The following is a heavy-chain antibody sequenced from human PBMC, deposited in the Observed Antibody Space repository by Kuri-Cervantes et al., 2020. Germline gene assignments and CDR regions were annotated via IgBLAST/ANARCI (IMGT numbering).Heavy chain of an antibody. Sequence: GGSLRLSCAAPGFTFSSYGIIWVRQAPGKGLEWVAVISYDGSNKYYADSVKGRFTISRDNSKNTLYLQMNSLRAEDTAVYYCAKVSDYYGMDVWGQGTTVTVSS. CDR3: AKVSDYYGMDV. CDR2: ISYDGSNK. J-gene: IGHJ6*02. CDR1: GFTFSSYG. V-gene: IGHV3-30*18. D-gene: IGHD5/OR15-5a*01.